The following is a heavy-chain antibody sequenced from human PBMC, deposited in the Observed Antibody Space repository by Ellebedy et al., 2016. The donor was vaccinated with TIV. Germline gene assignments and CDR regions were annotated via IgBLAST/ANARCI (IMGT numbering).Heavy chain of an antibody. CDR2: IYHSGST. CDR1: GGSISSSNW. Sequence: MPSETLSLTCAVSGGSISSSNWWSWVSQPPGKGLEWIGEIYHSGSTNYNPSLKSRVTTSVDKSKNQFSMKLSSVTAADTAVYYCASGLQSDRWGQGTLVTVSS. J-gene: IGHJ4*02. V-gene: IGHV4-4*02. CDR3: ASGLQSDR. D-gene: IGHD2-15*01.